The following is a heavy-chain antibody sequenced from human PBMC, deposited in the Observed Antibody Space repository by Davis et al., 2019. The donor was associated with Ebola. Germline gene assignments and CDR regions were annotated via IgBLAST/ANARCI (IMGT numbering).Heavy chain of an antibody. CDR2: MNPNSGNT. J-gene: IGHJ4*02. Sequence: AASVKVSCKASGYTFTSYDINWVRQATGQGLEWMGWMNPNSGNTGYAQKFQGRVTITRDTSASTAYMELRSLRSDDTAVYYCARAYHYGDYYDYWGQGTLVTVSS. CDR1: GYTFTSYD. CDR3: ARAYHYGDYYDY. V-gene: IGHV1-8*01. D-gene: IGHD4-17*01.